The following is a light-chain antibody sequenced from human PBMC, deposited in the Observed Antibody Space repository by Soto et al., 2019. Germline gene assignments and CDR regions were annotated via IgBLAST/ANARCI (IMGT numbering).Light chain of an antibody. V-gene: IGLV1-47*01. Sequence: QSVLTQPPSASGTPGQRVTISCSGSSSNIGSNYVYWYQQLPGTDPKLLIYRNIQRPSGVPDLFSGSKSGTSASLAISGLRSEDEADYYCAAWDDSLSGVVFGGGTKLTVL. CDR1: SSNIGSNY. J-gene: IGLJ2*01. CDR3: AAWDDSLSGVV. CDR2: RNI.